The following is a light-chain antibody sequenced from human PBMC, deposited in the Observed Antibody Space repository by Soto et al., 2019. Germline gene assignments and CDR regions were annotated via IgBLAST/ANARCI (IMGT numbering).Light chain of an antibody. CDR3: QQYGSLSTWT. J-gene: IGKJ1*01. CDR1: QSVSSAY. Sequence: EIVLTQSPGTLSLSPGERATLSCRASQSVSSAYLAWYHHKPGQPPTLLIYAASSRVTGIPDRFSGSGSGTDFTLTISRLEPEDFALYYCQQYGSLSTWTFGQGTKVEIK. CDR2: AAS. V-gene: IGKV3-20*01.